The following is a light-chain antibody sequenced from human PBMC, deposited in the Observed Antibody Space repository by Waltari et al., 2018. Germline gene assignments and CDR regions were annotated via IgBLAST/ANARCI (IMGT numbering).Light chain of an antibody. Sequence: QTVVTQEPSLTVSPGGTVTLTCASSTGAVTSNYYPNWFQQKPGQAPRALIYSTSNKHPGTPARFAGSRLGGKAALTLSGVQPEDEAEYYCLLFYGGAYVFGTGTKVTVL. CDR2: STS. V-gene: IGLV7-43*01. CDR3: LLFYGGAYV. CDR1: TGAVTSNYY. J-gene: IGLJ1*01.